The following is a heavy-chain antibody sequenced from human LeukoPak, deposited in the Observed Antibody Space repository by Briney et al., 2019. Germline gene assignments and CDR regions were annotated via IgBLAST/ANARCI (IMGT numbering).Heavy chain of an antibody. J-gene: IGHJ4*02. CDR2: ISYDGSNK. Sequence: GGSLRLSCAASGFTFSSYAMSWVRQAPGKGLEWVAVISYDGSNKYYADSVKGRFTISRDNSKNTLYLQMNSLRAEDTAVYYCASSKIGYWGQGTLVTVSS. CDR1: GFTFSSYA. V-gene: IGHV3-30-3*01. CDR3: ASSKIGY. D-gene: IGHD3-22*01.